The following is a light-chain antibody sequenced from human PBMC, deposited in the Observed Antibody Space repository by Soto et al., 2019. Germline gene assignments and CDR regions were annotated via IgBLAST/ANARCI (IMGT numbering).Light chain of an antibody. V-gene: IGLV1-40*01. CDR1: SSNIGAGFD. J-gene: IGLJ1*01. Sequence: QSVLTQSPSVSGAPGQSVSISCTGTSSNIGAGFDVHWYQQLPATAPKLLIYGNNNRASGVPDRFSGSKSGTSASLAITGLQAEGEAGYYCQSYDTNLSGGSGFGTGTKLTVL. CDR2: GNN. CDR3: QSYDTNLSGGSG.